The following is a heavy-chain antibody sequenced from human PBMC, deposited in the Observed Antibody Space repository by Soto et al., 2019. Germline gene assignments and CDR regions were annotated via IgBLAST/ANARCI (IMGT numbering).Heavy chain of an antibody. V-gene: IGHV3-23*01. Sequence: EVQLLESGGDLVQPGGSLRLSCAASAFSFSDYDMSWVRQGAGKGPEWVAAISGSGDNTYYADSVKGRFSISRDNSRNTXXMQMNSLRVEDTAIYYCAKGDYSGSGSLYNSPPDYWGQGTLVTVSS. CDR1: AFSFSDYD. D-gene: IGHD3-10*01. CDR3: AKGDYSGSGSLYNSPPDY. CDR2: ISGSGDNT. J-gene: IGHJ4*02.